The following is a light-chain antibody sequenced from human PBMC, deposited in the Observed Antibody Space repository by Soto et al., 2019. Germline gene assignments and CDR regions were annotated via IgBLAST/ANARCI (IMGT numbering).Light chain of an antibody. J-gene: IGKJ5*01. CDR2: DAS. Sequence: IQMTESPSSLSASVGDRVTITCQASQNINNYLNWYQQKPGRAPKLLIYDASNLEAGVPSRFRGSGSGTDFTFTISRLQPEDIRTYSCEQYVIRPPFGQGTRLAIK. CDR1: QNINNY. CDR3: EQYVIRPP. V-gene: IGKV1-33*01.